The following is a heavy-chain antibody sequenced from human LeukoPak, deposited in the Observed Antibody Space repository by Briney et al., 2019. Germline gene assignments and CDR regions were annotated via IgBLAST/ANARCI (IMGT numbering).Heavy chain of an antibody. CDR1: GYSISSGYY. D-gene: IGHD2-21*01. Sequence: KTSETLSLTCTVSGYSISSGYYWGWIRQPPGKGLEWLGSIFHSGSTYYNPSLKSRVTISVDTSKNQFSLKLSSVTAADTAVYYCARDGLRGSRGGDSVYYYYMDVWGKGTTVTVSS. CDR3: ARDGLRGSRGGDSVYYYYMDV. J-gene: IGHJ6*03. CDR2: IFHSGST. V-gene: IGHV4-38-2*02.